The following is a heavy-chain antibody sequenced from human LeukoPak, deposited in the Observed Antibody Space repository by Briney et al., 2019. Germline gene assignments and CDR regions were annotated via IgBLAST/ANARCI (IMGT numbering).Heavy chain of an antibody. CDR3: AEVWHGSGSYRWFDP. Sequence: GGSLRLSCAASGFTFSSYAMTWVRQAPGKGLEWVSLISGSGDSTYYADSVRGRFTISRDNSNSTLYLHVNGLTAEDTAVYYCAEVWHGSGSYRWFDPWGQGTLVTVSS. V-gene: IGHV3-23*01. CDR2: ISGSGDST. CDR1: GFTFSSYA. J-gene: IGHJ5*02. D-gene: IGHD3-10*01.